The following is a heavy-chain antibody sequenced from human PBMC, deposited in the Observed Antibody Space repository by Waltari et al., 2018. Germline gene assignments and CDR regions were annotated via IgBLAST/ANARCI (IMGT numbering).Heavy chain of an antibody. V-gene: IGHV4-4*07. CDR3: ARDRGWFGEGNSYFYMDS. CDR2: IYTSGTT. Sequence: QVQLQESGPGLVRPSGTLSLTCSGSGASITGYYWTWIRRSAGKGLEWVGRIYTSGTTHYNPSLKSRVIISVDTSKNQFSLNLNSVTAADTAVYYCARDRGWFGEGNSYFYMDSWGKGTTVTVSS. J-gene: IGHJ6*03. CDR1: GASITGYY. D-gene: IGHD3-10*01.